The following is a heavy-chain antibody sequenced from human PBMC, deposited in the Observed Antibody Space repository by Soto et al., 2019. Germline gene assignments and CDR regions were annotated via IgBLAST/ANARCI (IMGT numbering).Heavy chain of an antibody. CDR1: GYTFTNYA. CDR2: VNAGNGKT. D-gene: IGHD3-9*01. V-gene: IGHV1-3*01. Sequence: QVQLVQSGAEVKKPGASVKVSCKASGYTFTNYAVHWVRQAPGQGLEWMGWVNAGNGKTKYSQKFQGRVTITRDTSATTAYMDRSSLRSEDTAVYYCARDLYSDTTSHFDFWGQGTLVTVSS. CDR3: ARDLYSDTTSHFDF. J-gene: IGHJ4*02.